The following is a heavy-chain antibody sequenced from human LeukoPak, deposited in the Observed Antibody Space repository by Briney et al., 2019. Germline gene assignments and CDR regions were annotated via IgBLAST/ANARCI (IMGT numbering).Heavy chain of an antibody. Sequence: SETLSLTCTVSGASISGSGYYRGWIRQPPGKGLEWIGNIYYSGSTYYNASLQSRVTISIDTSKNQFSLRLNSVTAADTAMYYCAKSGGYGLIDYWGQGTLVTVSS. J-gene: IGHJ4*02. D-gene: IGHD1-26*01. CDR1: GASISGSGYY. CDR2: IYYSGST. V-gene: IGHV4-39*01. CDR3: AKSGGYGLIDY.